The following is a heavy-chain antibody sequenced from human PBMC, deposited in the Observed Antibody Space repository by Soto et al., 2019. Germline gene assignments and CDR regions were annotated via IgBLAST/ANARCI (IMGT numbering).Heavy chain of an antibody. J-gene: IGHJ6*02. CDR2: IIPIFGTA. CDR3: ARHYTMDV. CDR1: GGTFSSYA. V-gene: IGHV1-69*06. Sequence: ASVKFSCKASGGTFSSYAISWVRQAPGQGLEWMGGIIPIFGTANYAQKFQGQVTISADKSISTAYLQWSSLKASDTAMYYCARHYTMDVWGQGTRVTVSS.